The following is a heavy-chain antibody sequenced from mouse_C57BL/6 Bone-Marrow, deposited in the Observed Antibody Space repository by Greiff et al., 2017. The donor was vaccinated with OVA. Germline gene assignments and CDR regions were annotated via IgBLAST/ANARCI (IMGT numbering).Heavy chain of an antibody. Sequence: QVQLQQSGPELVKPGASVQISCKASGYAFSSSWMHWVKPRPGKGLEWIGRIYPGDGDTNYNGKFKGKATLTADKSSSTAYMQLSSLTSEDSAVYCCARSETTVVATEWYFGVWGKGTTVTVA. CDR3: ARSETTVVATEWYFGV. CDR1: GYAFSSSW. V-gene: IGHV1-82*01. CDR2: IYPGDGDT. D-gene: IGHD1-1*01. J-gene: IGHJ1*03.